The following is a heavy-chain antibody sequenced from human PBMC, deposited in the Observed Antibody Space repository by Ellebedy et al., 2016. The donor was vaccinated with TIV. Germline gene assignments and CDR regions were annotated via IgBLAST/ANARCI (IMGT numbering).Heavy chain of an antibody. D-gene: IGHD1-14*01. Sequence: AASVKVSCKASGFTFTRYGINWVRQAPGQGLEWMGWISGYSGNTDYAQKFQGRVTLTTDPSTNTAYMELTNLRSDDTAVYYCARDQSTAIFDFWGQGTLVTVSS. CDR3: ARDQSTAIFDF. V-gene: IGHV1-18*04. J-gene: IGHJ4*02. CDR1: GFTFTRYG. CDR2: ISGYSGNT.